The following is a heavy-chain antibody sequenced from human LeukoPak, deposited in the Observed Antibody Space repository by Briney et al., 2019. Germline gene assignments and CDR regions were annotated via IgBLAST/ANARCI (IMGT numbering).Heavy chain of an antibody. CDR3: ARIQLWSTTWFDP. D-gene: IGHD5-18*01. CDR1: GGSFSGYY. J-gene: IGHJ5*02. Sequence: SETLSLTCAVNGGSFSGYYWSWIRQPPGKGLEWIGEINHSGSTNYNPSLKSRVTISVDTSKNQFSLKLSSVTAADTAVYYCARIQLWSTTWFDPWGQGTLVTASS. V-gene: IGHV4-34*01. CDR2: INHSGST.